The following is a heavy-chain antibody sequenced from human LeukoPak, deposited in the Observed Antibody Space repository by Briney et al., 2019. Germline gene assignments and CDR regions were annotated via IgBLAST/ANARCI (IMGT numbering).Heavy chain of an antibody. D-gene: IGHD2-8*01. CDR2: ISGSGGST. CDR3: AKDGRGVDYFDY. V-gene: IGHV3-23*01. CDR1: EFTFSSYA. J-gene: IGHJ4*02. Sequence: GGSLRLSCAASEFTFSSYAMGWVRQAPGEGLEWVSSISGSGGSTYYADSVKGRFTISRDNSKNTLSLQINSLRAEDTAVYYCAKDGRGVDYFDYWGQGTLVTVSS.